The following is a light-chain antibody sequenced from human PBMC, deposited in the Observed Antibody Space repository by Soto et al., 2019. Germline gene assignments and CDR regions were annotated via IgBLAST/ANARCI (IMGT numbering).Light chain of an antibody. CDR3: QQGFTSPNT. V-gene: IGKV1-39*01. CDR1: QTIRKY. CDR2: GAS. Sequence: DIQMTQSPSSLSASLGDRVTITCRASQTIRKYLRWYQQNPGTAPRLLTYGASTLQNGIPPRFSGIGSGTDFTLIIDNLQPEDSATYYCQQGFTSPNTFGGGTKIQIK. J-gene: IGKJ4*01.